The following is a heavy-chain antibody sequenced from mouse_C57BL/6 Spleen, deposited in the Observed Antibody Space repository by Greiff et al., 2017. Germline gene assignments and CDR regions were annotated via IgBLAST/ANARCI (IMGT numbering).Heavy chain of an antibody. CDR2: INPSNGGT. CDR1: GYTFTSYW. V-gene: IGHV1-53*01. Sequence: QVHVKQPGTELVKPGASVKLSCKASGYTFTSYWMHWVKQRPGQGLEWIGNINPSNGGTNYNEKFKSKATLTVDKSSSTAYMQLSSLTSEDSAVYYCARGRYYYGSSYGYYFDYWGQGTTLTVSS. J-gene: IGHJ2*01. CDR3: ARGRYYYGSSYGYYFDY. D-gene: IGHD1-1*01.